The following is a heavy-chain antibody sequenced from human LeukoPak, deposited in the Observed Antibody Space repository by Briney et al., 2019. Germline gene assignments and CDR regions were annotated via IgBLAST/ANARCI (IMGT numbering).Heavy chain of an antibody. J-gene: IGHJ4*02. CDR2: TYYKSKWYN. CDR1: GHSVSSSSVA. D-gene: IGHD3-10*01. Sequence: SQTLSLTWDISGHSVSSSSVAWDWIRQSPSRGLEWLGRTYYKSKWYNDYAISVKSRITINPDTSKNQFSLQLNSVTPEDTAVYYCAREILVRGELDYWGQGTLVTVSS. CDR3: AREILVRGELDY. V-gene: IGHV6-1*01.